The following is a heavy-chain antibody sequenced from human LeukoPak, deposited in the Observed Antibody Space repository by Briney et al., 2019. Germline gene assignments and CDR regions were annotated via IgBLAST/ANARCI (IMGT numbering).Heavy chain of an antibody. CDR2: IYTSGNT. Sequence: TSETLSLTCTVSGGSISSYYWSWIRQPAGKGLEWIGRIYTSGNTNYNPSLKSRVTMSVDASKNQFTLNLISVTAADTAVYYCARGTYYDILTGYFNWFDPWGQGTLVTVSS. J-gene: IGHJ5*02. CDR3: ARGTYYDILTGYFNWFDP. CDR1: GGSISSYY. V-gene: IGHV4-4*07. D-gene: IGHD3-9*01.